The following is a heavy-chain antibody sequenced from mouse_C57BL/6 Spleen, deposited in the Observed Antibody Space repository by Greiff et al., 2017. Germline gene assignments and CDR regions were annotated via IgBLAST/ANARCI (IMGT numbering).Heavy chain of an antibody. CDR1: GFSLTSYG. V-gene: IGHV2-2*01. J-gene: IGHJ3*01. D-gene: IGHD1-1*01. CDR2: IWSGGST. CDR3: ARNYYYGSGAY. Sequence: VHLVESGPGLVQPSQSLSITCTVSGFSLTSYGVHWVRQSPGKGLEWLGVIWSGGSTDYNAAFISSLSISKNNSKSQVFCKMNSLQAEDTAIYYCARNYYYGSGAYWGQGTLVTVSA.